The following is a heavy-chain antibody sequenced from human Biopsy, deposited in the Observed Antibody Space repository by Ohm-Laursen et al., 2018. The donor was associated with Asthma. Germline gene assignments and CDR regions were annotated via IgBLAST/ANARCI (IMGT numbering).Heavy chain of an antibody. CDR2: IYSGGTS. D-gene: IGHD1-26*01. Sequence: SLRLSCSASGFTFGDYWMFWVRQAPGKGLEWVSVIYSGGTSHTADSVKGRFTISGDNSKNTLYLQMSSLRADDTAVYYCAKGGTYTTDRYAYWGQGSLVTVSS. CDR1: GFTFGDYW. CDR3: AKGGTYTTDRYAY. V-gene: IGHV3-23*03. J-gene: IGHJ4*02.